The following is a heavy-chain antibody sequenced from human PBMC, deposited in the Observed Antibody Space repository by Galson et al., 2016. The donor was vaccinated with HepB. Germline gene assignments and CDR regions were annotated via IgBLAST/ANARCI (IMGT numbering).Heavy chain of an antibody. Sequence: SLRLSCAASGFTFSIYDMHWVRQAPGKGLEWVTVISHDGIKKYYADSVKGRFTISRDNSKNPLYLHMSSRRAEDTAVYYCANSDYYESSGYYLHDKWGQGSLVTVSS. V-gene: IGHV3-30*18. CDR2: ISHDGIKK. D-gene: IGHD3-22*01. J-gene: IGHJ4*02. CDR1: GFTFSIYD. CDR3: ANSDYYESSGYYLHDK.